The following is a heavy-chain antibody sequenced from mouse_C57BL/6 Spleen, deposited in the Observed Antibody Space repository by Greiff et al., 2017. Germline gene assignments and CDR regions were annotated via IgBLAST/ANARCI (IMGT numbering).Heavy chain of an antibody. CDR2: IYPGDGDT. D-gene: IGHD1-1*01. CDR1: GYAFSSSW. CDR3: ARWTITTVVATGYFDV. V-gene: IGHV1-82*01. J-gene: IGHJ1*03. Sequence: QVQLQQSGPELVKPGASVKISCKASGYAFSSSWMNWVKQRPGTGLEWIGRIYPGDGDTNYTGKFKGKATLTADKSSSTAYMQLSSLTSEDSAVYFCARWTITTVVATGYFDVWGTGTTVTVSS.